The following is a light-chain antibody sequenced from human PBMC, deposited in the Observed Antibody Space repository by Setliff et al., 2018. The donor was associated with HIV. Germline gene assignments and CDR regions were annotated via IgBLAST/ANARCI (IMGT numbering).Light chain of an antibody. CDR3: AAWDDSLSGHWV. CDR1: DSNVGANY. J-gene: IGLJ3*02. V-gene: IGLV1-47*01. CDR2: KNS. Sequence: QSALTQPPSASGTPGQRVTISCSGRDSNVGANYVYWYQQLPGTAPKLLIYKNSQRPSGVPDRFSGSRSGTSASLAISGLRSEDEADYYCAAWDDSLSGHWVFGGGTKVTVL.